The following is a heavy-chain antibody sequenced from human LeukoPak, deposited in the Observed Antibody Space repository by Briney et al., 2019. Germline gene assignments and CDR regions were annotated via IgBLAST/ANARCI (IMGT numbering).Heavy chain of an antibody. D-gene: IGHD6-13*01. J-gene: IGHJ5*02. CDR3: ARGATGYSSSWYEDWFDP. V-gene: IGHV4-59*01. CDR2: IYYSGST. Sequence: PSETLSLTCTVSGGSISSYYWSWIRQPPGKGLEWIGYIYYSGSTNYNPSLKSRVTISVDTSKNQFPLKLSSVTAADTAVYYCARGATGYSSSWYEDWFDPWGQGTLVTVSS. CDR1: GGSISSYY.